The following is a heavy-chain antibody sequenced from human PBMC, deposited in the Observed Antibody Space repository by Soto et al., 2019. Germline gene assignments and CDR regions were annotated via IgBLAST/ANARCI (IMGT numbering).Heavy chain of an antibody. V-gene: IGHV1-24*01. CDR2: FDPEDGET. Sequence: ASVKVSCKVSGYTLTELSMHWVRQAPGKGLEWMGGFDPEDGETIYAQKFQGRVTMTEDTSTDKAYMELSSLRSEDKAVYYCATESPLIRARAFDIWGQGTMVTVSS. J-gene: IGHJ3*02. CDR3: ATESPLIRARAFDI. CDR1: GYTLTELS.